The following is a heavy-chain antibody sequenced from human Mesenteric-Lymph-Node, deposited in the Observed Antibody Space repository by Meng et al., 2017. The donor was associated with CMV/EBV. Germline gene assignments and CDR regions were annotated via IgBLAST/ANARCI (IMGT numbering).Heavy chain of an antibody. CDR1: GFTFSSYS. CDR2: ISSSSSTI. D-gene: IGHD3-10*01. CDR3: AKRPPWGSGSYSDY. J-gene: IGHJ4*02. Sequence: GESLKISCAASGFTFSSYSMNWVRQAPGKGLEWVSYISSSSSTIYYADSVKGRFTISRDNAKNSLYLQMNSLRVEDTAVYYCAKRPPWGSGSYSDYWGQGALVTVSS. V-gene: IGHV3-48*04.